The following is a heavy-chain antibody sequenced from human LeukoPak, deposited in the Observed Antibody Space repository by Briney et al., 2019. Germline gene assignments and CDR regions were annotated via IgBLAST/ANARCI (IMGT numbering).Heavy chain of an antibody. CDR3: TTKSSDRGYDDRSY. V-gene: IGHV3-15*01. J-gene: IGHJ4*02. CDR2: IKRKTDGGTT. CDR1: GFTFSNAW. D-gene: IGHD5-12*01. Sequence: GGSLRLSCAASGFTFSNAWMSWVRQAPGKGLEWVGRIKRKTDGGTTDYAAPVKGRFTISRDDSKNTLYLQMNSMKNEDTAVYYCTTKSSDRGYDDRSYWGQGTLVTVSS.